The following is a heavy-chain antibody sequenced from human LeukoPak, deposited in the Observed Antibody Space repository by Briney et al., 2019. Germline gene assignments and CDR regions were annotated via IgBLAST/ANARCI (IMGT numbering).Heavy chain of an antibody. Sequence: PWGSLRLSCAASGFTFSSYWMHWVRQAPGKGLVWVSRINSDGSSTSYADSVKGRFTISRDNAKNTLYLQMNSLRAEDTAVYYCARVPQYFDWSRPHYYYYGMDVWGQGTTVTVSS. D-gene: IGHD3-9*01. J-gene: IGHJ6*02. CDR3: ARVPQYFDWSRPHYYYYGMDV. V-gene: IGHV3-74*01. CDR2: INSDGSST. CDR1: GFTFSSYW.